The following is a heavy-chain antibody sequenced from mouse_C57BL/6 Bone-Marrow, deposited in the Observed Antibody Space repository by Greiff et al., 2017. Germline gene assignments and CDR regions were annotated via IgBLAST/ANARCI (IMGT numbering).Heavy chain of an antibody. J-gene: IGHJ3*01. CDR1: GFSLTSYG. Sequence: QVQLQQSGPGLVQPSQSLSITCTVSGFSLTSYGVHWVRQSPGKGLEWLGVIWRGGSTDYNAAFISRLSISKDNSKSQVFVKMNSLQADDTAIYYCARNQGNNCAWFAYWGQGTLVTVSA. D-gene: IGHD1-3*01. V-gene: IGHV2-2*01. CDR3: ARNQGNNCAWFAY. CDR2: IWRGGST.